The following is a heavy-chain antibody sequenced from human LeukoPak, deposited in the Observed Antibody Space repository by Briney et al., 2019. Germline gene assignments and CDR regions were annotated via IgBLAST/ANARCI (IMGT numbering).Heavy chain of an antibody. Sequence: GGSLRLSCAASGFTFSSYSMNWVRQAPGKGLEWVSSISSSSSYIYYADSVKGRFTISRDNSKNTLYLQMNSLRAEDTAVYYCARTDYGDYFDYWGQGTLVTVSS. CDR1: GFTFSSYS. J-gene: IGHJ4*02. D-gene: IGHD4-17*01. CDR3: ARTDYGDYFDY. CDR2: ISSSSSYI. V-gene: IGHV3-21*01.